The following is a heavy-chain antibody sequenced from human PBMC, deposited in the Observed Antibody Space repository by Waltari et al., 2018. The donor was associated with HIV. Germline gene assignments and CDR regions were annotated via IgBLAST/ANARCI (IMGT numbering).Heavy chain of an antibody. J-gene: IGHJ4*02. CDR1: GGSFSDYY. CDR3: ARAYDYVSGSYSLDY. V-gene: IGHV4-34*01. D-gene: IGHD3-16*01. Sequence: QVQLQQWGAGLLKPSETLSLTCAVYGGSFSDYYWSWIRQPPGKGLEWIGEISHSGSTNYKPSLKSLVTRSIDTSKNQFSLRLRSVTAADTAVYYCARAYDYVSGSYSLDYWGQGTLVTVSS. CDR2: ISHSGST.